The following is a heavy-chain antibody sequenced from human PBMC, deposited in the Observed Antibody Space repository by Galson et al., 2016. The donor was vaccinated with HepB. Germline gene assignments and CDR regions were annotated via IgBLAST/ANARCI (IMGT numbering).Heavy chain of an antibody. J-gene: IGHJ4*02. V-gene: IGHV2-5*02. CDR3: AHRPADVGFCSTASCKADYFDY. Sequence: PALVKPTQTLTLTCTFSGFSLSTFGVGVGWIRQPPGRALEWLALIYWDDDKRYNPSLKGRLTITKDTSKNQVVLTMANVDPVDTATYYCAHRPADVGFCSTASCKADYFDYWGQGTLVTVSS. D-gene: IGHD2-2*01. CDR1: GFSLSTFGVG. CDR2: IYWDDDK.